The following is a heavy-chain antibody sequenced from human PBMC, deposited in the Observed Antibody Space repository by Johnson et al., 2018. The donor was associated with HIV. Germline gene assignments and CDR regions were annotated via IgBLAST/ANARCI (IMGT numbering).Heavy chain of an antibody. D-gene: IGHD6-6*01. CDR3: ATSQLALPPGVWDI. CDR2: ISSSGGST. CDR1: GFTFSSYA. Sequence: VQLVESGGGLVRPGGSLRVSCAASGFTFSSYAMHWVRQAPGKGLEYVSGISSSGGSTDYGNSVKGRFTISRDNSRNTLYLQMGRLRAEDTAVYYCATSQLALPPGVWDIWGQGTMVTVSS. V-gene: IGHV3-64*01. J-gene: IGHJ3*02.